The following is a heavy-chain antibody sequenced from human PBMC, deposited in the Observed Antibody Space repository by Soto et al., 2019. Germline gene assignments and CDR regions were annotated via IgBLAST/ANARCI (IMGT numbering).Heavy chain of an antibody. V-gene: IGHV3-7*01. J-gene: IGHJ5*02. CDR1: GFTFTNYW. CDR2: IKQDGSEK. CDR3: AREGLYDIWTFYDNRGWFDP. Sequence: EVQLVESGGGLVQPGGSLRLSCAASGFTFTNYWMNWVRQAPGKGLEWVANIKQDGSEKYYVDSVKGRFTISRDDAKKSLYRQMNSLRAEDTAAYYCAREGLYDIWTFYDNRGWFDPWGQGTLVTLSS. D-gene: IGHD3-9*01.